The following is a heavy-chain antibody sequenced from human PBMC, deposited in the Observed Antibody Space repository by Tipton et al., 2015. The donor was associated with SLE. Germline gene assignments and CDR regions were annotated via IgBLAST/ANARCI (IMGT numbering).Heavy chain of an antibody. J-gene: IGHJ4*02. CDR3: AKARLSEGGFDY. V-gene: IGHV3-30*02. D-gene: IGHD3-16*01. Sequence: SGFTFSNYAIIWVRQAPGKGLEYVASIRYNGNNRRYADSVKGRFNISRDNSRDTVYLQMNSLTTEDTAVYYCAKARLSEGGFDYWGQGTLVTVSP. CDR2: IRYNGNNR. CDR1: GFTFSNYA.